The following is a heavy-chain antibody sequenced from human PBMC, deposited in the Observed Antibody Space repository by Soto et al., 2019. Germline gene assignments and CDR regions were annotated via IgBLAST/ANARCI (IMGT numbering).Heavy chain of an antibody. Sequence: SETLSLTCTVSGGSISSRSYYWGWIRQPPGKGLEWIGNINYSGSTNYNPSLKSRVTISVDTSKNQFSLKLSSVTAADTAVYYCARRTMVRKGDFDYWGQGTLVTVSS. J-gene: IGHJ4*02. CDR2: INYSGST. D-gene: IGHD3-10*01. CDR3: ARRTMVRKGDFDY. CDR1: GGSISSRSYY. V-gene: IGHV4-39*07.